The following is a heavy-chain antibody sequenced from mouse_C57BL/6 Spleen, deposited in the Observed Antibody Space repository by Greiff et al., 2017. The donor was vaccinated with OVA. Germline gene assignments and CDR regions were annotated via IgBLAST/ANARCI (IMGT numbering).Heavy chain of an antibody. V-gene: IGHV1-18*01. CDR2: INPNTCGI. J-gene: IGHJ2*01. Sequence: VQLLQSGPELVKPGASVKIPCTASGYTFTDYNMAWVKQTHGKSPEWIGDINPNTCGIFYNQNFKGQVTFSVDKSYSTAYMELRSLTSEDTAVYYCARGYHGDYFDYWGQGTTLTVSS. D-gene: IGHD5-1-1*01. CDR1: GYTFTDYN. CDR3: ARGYHGDYFDY.